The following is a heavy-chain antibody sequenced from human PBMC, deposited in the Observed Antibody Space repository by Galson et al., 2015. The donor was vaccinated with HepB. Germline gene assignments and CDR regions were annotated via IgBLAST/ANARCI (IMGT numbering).Heavy chain of an antibody. D-gene: IGHD2-15*01. J-gene: IGHJ5*02. Sequence: SLRLSCAASGFAFINHAMTWVRQAPGKGLEWVSAISGDADTAYYADSVKGRFTISRDNSKNTLYLQMNSLRAEDTAIYYCAKGSDETGYSVTDHWCQGTLVCVSS. CDR2: ISGDADTA. CDR1: GFAFINHA. CDR3: AKGSDETGYSVTDH. V-gene: IGHV3-23*01.